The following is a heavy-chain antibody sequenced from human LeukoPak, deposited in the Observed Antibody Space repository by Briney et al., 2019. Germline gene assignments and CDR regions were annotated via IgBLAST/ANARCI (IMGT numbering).Heavy chain of an antibody. CDR2: ISGSGSSI. Sequence: GGSLRLSCAASGFIFSAHSINWVRQAPGKGLEWVSYISGSGSSIDYADSVGGRFTIYRDSAKNSVYLQMNNLRAEDTAVYYCAKGTGASAWLADYWGQGTLVTVSS. CDR3: AKGTGASAWLADY. J-gene: IGHJ4*02. V-gene: IGHV3-48*01. CDR1: GFIFSAHS. D-gene: IGHD6-19*01.